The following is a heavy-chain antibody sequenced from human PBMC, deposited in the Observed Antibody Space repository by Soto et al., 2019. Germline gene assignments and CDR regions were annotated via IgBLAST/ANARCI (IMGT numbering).Heavy chain of an antibody. V-gene: IGHV1-69*12. CDR3: ASPGNSSPRGCDFDY. CDR2: IIPIFDTA. CDR1: GGTFTSYA. Sequence: QVQLVQSGAEVKKPGSSVKVSCKASGGTFTSYAISWVRQAPGQGLEWMGGIIPIFDTANYAQKFQGRVTISADESTSTAYMDLSSLRSEDTAVYYFASPGNSSPRGCDFDYLGQGTLGTVAS. D-gene: IGHD6-6*01. J-gene: IGHJ4*02.